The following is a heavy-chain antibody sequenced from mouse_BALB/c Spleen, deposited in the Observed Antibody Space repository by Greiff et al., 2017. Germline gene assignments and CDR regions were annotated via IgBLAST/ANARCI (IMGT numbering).Heavy chain of an antibody. J-gene: IGHJ1*01. CDR3: TRRDYGSGWYFDV. V-gene: IGHV6-6*02. CDR1: GFTFSNYW. D-gene: IGHD1-2*01. CDR2: IRLKSNNYAT. Sequence: EVMLVESGGGLVQPGGSMKLSCVASGFTFSNYWMNWVRQSPEKGLEWVAEIRLKSNNYATHYAESVKGRFTISRDDSKSSVYLQMNNLRAEDTGIYYCTRRDYGSGWYFDVWGAGTTVTVSS.